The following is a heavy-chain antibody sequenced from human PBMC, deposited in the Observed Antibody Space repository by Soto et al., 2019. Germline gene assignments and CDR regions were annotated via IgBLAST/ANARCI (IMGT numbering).Heavy chain of an antibody. CDR2: ISNSGEDT. D-gene: IGHD2-2*02. CDR1: GFSFSDYY. V-gene: IGHV3-11*06. J-gene: IGHJ4*02. Sequence: QVRLVESGGGLVKPGGSVRLSCAASGFSFSDYYMTWIRQAPGKGLEWVSRISNSGEDTNYADSVQGRFTISRDNGENSLYLQMTSLRAEDTAVYYCATRGIPRTEDYWGQGTLVTVSA. CDR3: ATRGIPRTEDY.